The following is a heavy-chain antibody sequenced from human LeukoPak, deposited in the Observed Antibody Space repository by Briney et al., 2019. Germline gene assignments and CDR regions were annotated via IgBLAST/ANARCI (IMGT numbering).Heavy chain of an antibody. V-gene: IGHV3-30*04. D-gene: IGHD6-19*01. J-gene: IGHJ3*02. Sequence: GGSLRLSCAASGFTFSTHVMHWVRQAPGKGLEWVAVTSHDERSKHYADSVKGRFTISRDNAKNSLYLQMNSLRAEDTAVYYCARAYSSGWSRYDAFDIWGQGTMVTVSS. CDR1: GFTFSTHV. CDR2: TSHDERSK. CDR3: ARAYSSGWSRYDAFDI.